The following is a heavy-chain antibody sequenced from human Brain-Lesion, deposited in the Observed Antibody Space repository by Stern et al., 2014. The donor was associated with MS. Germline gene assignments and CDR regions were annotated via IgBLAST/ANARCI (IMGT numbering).Heavy chain of an antibody. D-gene: IGHD2-2*01. CDR1: GYSIISAAFS. CDR3: ARGRSRVHPPLDP. Sequence: QLQLQESGSGLVKPSQTLSLTCRVSGYSIISAAFSWTWIRRAPGKGLEGFGYMYYGGSPISNPSLTSSVNISVATSKNHFYLRLNSVTAADTAVYYCARGRSRVHPPLDPWGQGTLVTVSS. J-gene: IGHJ5*02. V-gene: IGHV4-30-2*01. CDR2: MYYGGSP.